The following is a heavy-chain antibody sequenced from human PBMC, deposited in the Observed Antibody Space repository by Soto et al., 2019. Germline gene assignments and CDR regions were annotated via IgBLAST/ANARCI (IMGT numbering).Heavy chain of an antibody. CDR3: ARDYPFTRFGVINDALDI. V-gene: IGHV4-4*02. Sequence: SETLSLTFAVSGGSIRSSNWWSWVRQPPGEGLEWIGEIYHSGSTNYNPSLKSRVTISVEKSKNQFSLKLSSVTDADTAVYYCARDYPFTRFGVINDALDIWGQGTMVTVSS. CDR1: GGSIRSSNW. J-gene: IGHJ3*02. D-gene: IGHD3-3*01. CDR2: IYHSGST.